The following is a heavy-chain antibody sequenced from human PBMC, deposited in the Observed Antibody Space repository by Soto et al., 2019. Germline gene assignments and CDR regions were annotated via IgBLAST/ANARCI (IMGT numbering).Heavy chain of an antibody. CDR2: INHSGST. V-gene: IGHV4-34*01. J-gene: IGHJ5*02. D-gene: IGHD6-13*01. CDR3: ARLVVAAAANNWFDP. CDR1: GGSFSGYY. Sequence: SETLSLTCAVYGGSFSGYYWSWIRQPPGKGLEWIGEINHSGSTNYNPSLKSRVTISVDTSKNQFSLKLSSVTAADTAVYYCARLVVAAAANNWFDPWGQGTLVTVS.